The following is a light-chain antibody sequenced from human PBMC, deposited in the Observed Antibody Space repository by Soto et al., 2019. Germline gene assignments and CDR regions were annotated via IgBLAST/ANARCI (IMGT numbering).Light chain of an antibody. V-gene: IGLV1-40*01. CDR1: SSNVGAGYD. J-gene: IGLJ3*02. CDR3: QSYDDTLSGWV. CDR2: GNT. Sequence: QAVVTQPPSVSGAPGQRVTISCTGSSSNVGAGYDVHWYQVLPRTAPKLLIFGNTNRPSGVPDRFSASKSGTSASLAISGLLAEDEADYYCQSYDDTLSGWVFGGGTQLTVL.